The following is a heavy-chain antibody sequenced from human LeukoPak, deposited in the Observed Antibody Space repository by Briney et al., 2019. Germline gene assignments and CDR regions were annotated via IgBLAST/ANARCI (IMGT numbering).Heavy chain of an antibody. V-gene: IGHV3-66*02. CDR1: GFTVSSNY. Sequence: GGSPRLSCAASGFTVSSNYMSWVRQAPGKGLEWVSVIYSGGSTYYADSVKGRFTISRDNSKNTLYLQMNSLRAEDTAVYYCATTVVTPNEYFQHWGQGTLVTVSS. CDR2: IYSGGST. D-gene: IGHD4-23*01. J-gene: IGHJ1*01. CDR3: ATTVVTPNEYFQH.